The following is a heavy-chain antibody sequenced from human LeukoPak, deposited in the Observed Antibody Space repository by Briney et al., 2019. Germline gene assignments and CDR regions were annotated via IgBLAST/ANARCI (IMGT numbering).Heavy chain of an antibody. J-gene: IGHJ3*02. CDR1: GGSFSGYY. D-gene: IGHD2-15*01. V-gene: IGHV4-34*01. CDR3: ARGLRLLPPRFDI. CDR2: INHSGST. Sequence: RASETLSLTCAVYGGSFSGYYWSWIRQPPGKGLEWIGEINHSGSTNYNPSLKSRVTISVDTSKNQFSLKLSSVTAADTAVYYCARGLRLLPPRFDIWDQGTMVTVSS.